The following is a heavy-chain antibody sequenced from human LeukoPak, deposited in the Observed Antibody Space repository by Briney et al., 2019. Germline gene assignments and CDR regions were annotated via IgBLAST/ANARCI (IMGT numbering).Heavy chain of an antibody. D-gene: IGHD2-2*01. CDR2: IYTSGST. J-gene: IGHJ5*02. V-gene: IGHV4-4*07. CDR1: GGSISSYY. CDR3: ARGRRSIVPAALFLGNWFDP. Sequence: SETLSLTCTVSGGSISSYYWSWIRPPAGKGLEWIGRIYTSGSTNYNPSLKSRVTISVDTSKNQFSLKLSSVTAADTAVYYCARGRRSIVPAALFLGNWFDPWGQGTLVTVSS.